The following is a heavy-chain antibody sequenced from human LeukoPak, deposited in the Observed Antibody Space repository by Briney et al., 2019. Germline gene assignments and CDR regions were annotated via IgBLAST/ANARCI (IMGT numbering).Heavy chain of an antibody. CDR2: IIPIFGTA. V-gene: IGHV1-69*05. Sequence: ASVKVSCKASGGTFSSYAISWVRQAPGQGLEWMGGIIPIFGTANYAQKFQGRVTITTDESTSTAYMELSSLRSEDTAVYYCVRASKEEYSSSFNLDYWGQGTLVTVSS. D-gene: IGHD6-6*01. J-gene: IGHJ4*02. CDR1: GGTFSSYA. CDR3: VRASKEEYSSSFNLDY.